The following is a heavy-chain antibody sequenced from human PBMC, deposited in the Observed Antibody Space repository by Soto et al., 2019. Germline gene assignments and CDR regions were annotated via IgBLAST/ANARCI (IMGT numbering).Heavy chain of an antibody. Sequence: EVQLVQSGAEVKKPGESLRISCKGSGYSFTSYWISWVRQMPGKGLEWMGRIDPSDSYTNYSPSFQGHVTISADKSISTAYLQWSSLKASDTAMYYCARHIMVRGVNTNWFDPWGQGTLVTVSS. CDR2: IDPSDSYT. J-gene: IGHJ5*02. CDR3: ARHIMVRGVNTNWFDP. D-gene: IGHD3-10*01. CDR1: GYSFTSYW. V-gene: IGHV5-10-1*01.